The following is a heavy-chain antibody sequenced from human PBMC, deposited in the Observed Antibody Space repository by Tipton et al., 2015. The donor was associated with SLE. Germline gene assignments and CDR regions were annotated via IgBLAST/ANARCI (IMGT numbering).Heavy chain of an antibody. CDR1: GGSISSTTYY. J-gene: IGHJ3*02. CDR3: ARQNIVATRGAFDI. D-gene: IGHD5-12*01. Sequence: TLSPTCTVSGGSISSTTYYWGWIRQPPGKGLEWIGIIYYSGSTYCNPSLKSRVTISVDTSKNQFSLRLSSVTAADTAVYYCARQNIVATRGAFDIWGQGTMFPVSP. CDR2: IYYSGST. V-gene: IGHV4-39*01.